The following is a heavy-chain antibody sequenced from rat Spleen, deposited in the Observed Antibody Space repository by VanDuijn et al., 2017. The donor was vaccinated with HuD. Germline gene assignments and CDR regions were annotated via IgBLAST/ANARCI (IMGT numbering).Heavy chain of an antibody. CDR3: ARLGTEAIGNWFTS. CDR1: GFTFSNSY. Sequence: EVQLVESGGGLVQPGRSMKLSCAASGFTFSNSYMAWVRQAPTKGLEWVAYISTAGSNTFYRDSVKGRFTISRDNAKSTLYLQMDSLRSEDTATYYCARLGTEAIGNWFTSWGQGTLVTVSS. J-gene: IGHJ3*01. D-gene: IGHD1-11*01. CDR2: ISTAGSNT. V-gene: IGHV5-25*01.